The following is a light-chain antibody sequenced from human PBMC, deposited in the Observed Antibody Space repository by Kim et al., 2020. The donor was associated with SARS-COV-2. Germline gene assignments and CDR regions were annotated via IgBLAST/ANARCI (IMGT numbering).Light chain of an antibody. V-gene: IGLV3-25*03. J-gene: IGLJ3*02. CDR2: KDS. CDR1: ALPKQY. Sequence: VSPGQTARITCSGDALPKQYAYWYQQQPGQAPVLVIYKDSERPSGIPARFSGSSSGTTVTLTISGVQAEDEADYYCQSADSNGTWVFGGGTQLTVL. CDR3: QSADSNGTWV.